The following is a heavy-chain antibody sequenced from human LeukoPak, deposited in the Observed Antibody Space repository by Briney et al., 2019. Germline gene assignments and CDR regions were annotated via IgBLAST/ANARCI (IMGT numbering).Heavy chain of an antibody. V-gene: IGHV1-24*01. CDR2: FDPEDGET. CDR1: GYTFTGYY. D-gene: IGHD3-10*01. J-gene: IGHJ4*02. Sequence: ASVKVSCKASGYTFTGYYMHWVRQAPGKGLEWMGGFDPEDGETIYAQKFQGRVTMTEDTSTDTAYMELSSLRSEDTAVYYCATAFNAAMVRGVLYYFDYWGQGTLVTVSS. CDR3: ATAFNAAMVRGVLYYFDY.